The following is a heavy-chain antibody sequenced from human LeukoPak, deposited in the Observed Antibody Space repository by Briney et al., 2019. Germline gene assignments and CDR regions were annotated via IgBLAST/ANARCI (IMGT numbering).Heavy chain of an antibody. CDR2: IWYGGSNK. J-gene: IGHJ3*02. CDR1: GFTFSSYG. D-gene: IGHD3-22*01. Sequence: GRSLRLSCAASGFTFSSYGMHWVRQAPGKGLEWVAVIWYGGSNKYYADSVKGRFTISRDNSKNTLYLQMNSLRAEDTAVYYCALTTLDAFDIWGQGTMVTVSS. CDR3: ALTTLDAFDI. V-gene: IGHV3-33*08.